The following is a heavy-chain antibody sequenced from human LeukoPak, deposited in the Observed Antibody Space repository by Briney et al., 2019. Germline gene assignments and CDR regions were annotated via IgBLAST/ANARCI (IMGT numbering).Heavy chain of an antibody. CDR2: ISAYIGKT. Sequence: ASVKVSCKASRYTFTRYGISCVRQAPGQRLEWMGWISAYIGKTDYAQKLQGRVTMTTDASTSTAYMELRSLRSDDTAVYYCARVAGSKSGWSQDYYYYYYMDVWGKGTTVTVSS. J-gene: IGHJ6*03. D-gene: IGHD6-19*01. CDR3: ARVAGSKSGWSQDYYYYYYMDV. CDR1: RYTFTRYG. V-gene: IGHV1-18*01.